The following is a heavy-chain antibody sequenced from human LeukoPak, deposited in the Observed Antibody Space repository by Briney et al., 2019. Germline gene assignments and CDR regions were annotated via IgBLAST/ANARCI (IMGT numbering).Heavy chain of an antibody. Sequence: GGSLRLSSAASGFTFSSYDMHWVRQAPGKGLEWVAVIWYDGSNKYYADSVKGRFTISRDNSKNTLYLQMNSLRAEDTAVYYCARGIGSTVFFDHWGQGTLVAVSS. V-gene: IGHV3-33*01. D-gene: IGHD4-11*01. CDR1: GFTFSSYD. CDR2: IWYDGSNK. J-gene: IGHJ4*02. CDR3: ARGIGSTVFFDH.